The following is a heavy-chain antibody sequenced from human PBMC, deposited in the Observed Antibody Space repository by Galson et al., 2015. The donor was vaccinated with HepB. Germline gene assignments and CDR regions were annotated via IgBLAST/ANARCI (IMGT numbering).Heavy chain of an antibody. CDR1: GVSISSNYYY. CDR3: ARHAPAYYLYYFDS. CDR2: IYYNGNT. Sequence: ETLSLTCHVSGVSISSNYYYWGWIRQPPGKGLEWIASIYYNGNTYYHPSLKSRVTISVDTSRNQFSLKLTSVTAADTAVYYCARHAPAYYLYYFDSWGQGTPVTVSS. V-gene: IGHV4-39*01. J-gene: IGHJ4*02. D-gene: IGHD2-21*01.